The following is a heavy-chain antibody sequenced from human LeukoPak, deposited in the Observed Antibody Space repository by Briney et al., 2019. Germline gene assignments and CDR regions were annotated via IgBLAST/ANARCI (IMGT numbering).Heavy chain of an antibody. J-gene: IGHJ6*02. D-gene: IGHD6-13*01. CDR3: ARLSIAAAGHYYYYYGMDV. V-gene: IGHV4-61*02. CDR2: IYTSGST. CDR1: GGSISSGSYY. Sequence: SETLSLTCTLSGGSISSGSYYWSWIRQPAGKGLEWIGRIYTSGSTNYNPSLKSRVTISVDTSKNQFSLKLSSVTAADTAVYYCARLSIAAAGHYYYYYGMDVWGQGNTVTVSS.